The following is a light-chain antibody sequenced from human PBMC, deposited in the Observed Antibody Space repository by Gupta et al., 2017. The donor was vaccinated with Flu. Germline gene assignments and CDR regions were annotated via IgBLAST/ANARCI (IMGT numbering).Light chain of an antibody. J-gene: IGKJ2*01. Sequence: DIVLTQSPAPVPVSLGETATIKCRSSQTTFYSTNNQNYLGWYQQKPGQPPKLLIYWASLRAAGVPDRFTGSGSGTDFTLTISSLQAEDVAVYHCQQYFRTPFTFGQGTRLEI. CDR3: QQYFRTPFT. CDR2: WAS. CDR1: QTTFYSTNNQNY. V-gene: IGKV4-1*01.